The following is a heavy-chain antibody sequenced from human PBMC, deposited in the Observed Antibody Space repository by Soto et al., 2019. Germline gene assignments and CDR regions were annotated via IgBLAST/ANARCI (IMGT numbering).Heavy chain of an antibody. V-gene: IGHV1-18*01. D-gene: IGHD6-13*01. Sequence: QVQLVQSGAEVRKPGASVKVSCKASGYTFTSYAISWVRQAPGQGLEWMGWISAYNGNTNYAQKLPGRGTMTTDTSTSTAYMELRSLISDDTAVYYCARDLAAGTCDYWGQGTLVTVSS. CDR3: ARDLAAGTCDY. CDR2: ISAYNGNT. CDR1: GYTFTSYA. J-gene: IGHJ4*02.